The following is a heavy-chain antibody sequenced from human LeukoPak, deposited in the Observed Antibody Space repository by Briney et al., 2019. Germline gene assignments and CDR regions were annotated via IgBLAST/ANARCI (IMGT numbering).Heavy chain of an antibody. CDR2: IKQDGSEK. V-gene: IGHV3-7*01. Sequence: GGSLRLSCAASGFTFSSYWMSWVRQAPGKGLEWVANIKQDGSEKYYVDSVKGRFTISRDNAKNSLYLQMNSLRAEVTAVYYCARVITVAGNPDYFQHWGQGTLVTLSS. D-gene: IGHD6-13*01. CDR3: ARVITVAGNPDYFQH. CDR1: GFTFSSYW. J-gene: IGHJ1*01.